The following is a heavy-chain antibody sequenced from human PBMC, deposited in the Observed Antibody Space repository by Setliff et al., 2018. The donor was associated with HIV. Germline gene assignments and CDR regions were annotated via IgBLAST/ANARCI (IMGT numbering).Heavy chain of an antibody. V-gene: IGHV1-69*13. J-gene: IGHJ3*02. D-gene: IGHD2-21*02. Sequence: SVKVSCKASGGTFSTHSISWVRQAPGQGLEWMGGIIPIFGTTNYARKFQGRVTITADDSTSTAYMDLNNLRSEDTAVYYCARESGICGGDCHYAFDMWGHGTRVTVTS. CDR3: ARESGICGGDCHYAFDM. CDR1: GGTFSTHS. CDR2: IIPIFGTT.